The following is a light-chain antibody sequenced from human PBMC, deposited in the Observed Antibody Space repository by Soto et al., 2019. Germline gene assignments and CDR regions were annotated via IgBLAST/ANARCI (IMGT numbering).Light chain of an antibody. J-gene: IGLJ1*01. Sequence: QSALTQPASLSVSPGQSITISCTGTSSDVGSYNLVSWYQQHPGKAPKLMIYEGSKRPSGVSNRFSGSKSGNTASLTISGLQAEDEADYYCCSYAGSSTSYVFGTGTKVTVL. CDR3: CSYAGSSTSYV. V-gene: IGLV2-23*01. CDR1: SSDVGSYNL. CDR2: EGS.